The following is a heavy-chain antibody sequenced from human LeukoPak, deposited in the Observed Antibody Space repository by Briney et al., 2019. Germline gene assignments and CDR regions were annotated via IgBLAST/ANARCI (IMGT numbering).Heavy chain of an antibody. CDR1: GGSISSSSYY. Sequence: PSETLSLTCAVSGGSISSSSYYWGWIRQPPGKGLEWIGSIFYSGSTYHNPSLKSRVTISVDTSKNQFSLKPASVTAADTAVFYCARHPSYLASCRGGRCYYFDYWGQGTLVTVSS. D-gene: IGHD2-15*01. V-gene: IGHV4-39*01. CDR3: ARHPSYLASCRGGRCYYFDY. CDR2: IFYSGST. J-gene: IGHJ4*02.